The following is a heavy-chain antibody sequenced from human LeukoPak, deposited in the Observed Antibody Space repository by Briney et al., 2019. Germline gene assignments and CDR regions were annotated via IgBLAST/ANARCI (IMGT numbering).Heavy chain of an antibody. Sequence: SETLSLTCTVSGGSISRYYWSWIRQPPGKGLEWIGYIYYSGSTNYNPSLKSRVTISVDTSKNQFSLKLSSVTAADTAVYYCARLITVVRGVTSWGQGTLVTVSS. CDR1: GGSISRYY. J-gene: IGHJ4*02. D-gene: IGHD3-10*01. V-gene: IGHV4-59*01. CDR3: ARLITVVRGVTS. CDR2: IYYSGST.